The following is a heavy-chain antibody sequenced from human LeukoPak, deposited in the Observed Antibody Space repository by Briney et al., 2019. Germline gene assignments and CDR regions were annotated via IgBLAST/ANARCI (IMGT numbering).Heavy chain of an antibody. D-gene: IGHD6-13*01. CDR2: IYYSGST. J-gene: IGHJ4*02. CDR1: GASISISNW. CDR3: ARADSSYSSSWYFDY. V-gene: IGHV4-4*02. Sequence: SGTLSLTCAVSGASISISNWWSWVRQPPGKGLEWIGYIYYSGSTNYNPSLKSRVTISVDTSKNQFSLKLSSVTAADTAVYYCARADSSYSSSWYFDYWGQGTLVTVSS.